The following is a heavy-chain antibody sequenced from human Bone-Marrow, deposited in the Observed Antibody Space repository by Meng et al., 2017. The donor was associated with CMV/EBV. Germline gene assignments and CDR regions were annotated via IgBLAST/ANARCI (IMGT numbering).Heavy chain of an antibody. CDR2: IIPIFGTA. D-gene: IGHD3/OR15-3a*01. CDR3: ARSGRVSYGMDV. CDR1: GGTFSSYA. Sequence: SVKVSCKASGGTFSSYAISWVRQAPGQGLEWMGGIIPIFGTANYAQKFQGRVTITTDETTSTAYMELSSLRSEDTAVYYCARSGRVSYGMDVWGQGTTVTVSS. V-gene: IGHV1-69*05. J-gene: IGHJ6*02.